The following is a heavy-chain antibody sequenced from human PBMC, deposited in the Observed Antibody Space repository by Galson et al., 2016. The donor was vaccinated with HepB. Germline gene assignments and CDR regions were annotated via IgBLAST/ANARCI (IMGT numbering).Heavy chain of an antibody. J-gene: IGHJ4*02. Sequence: QSGAEVKKPGESLKISCRASGFSFSNNWIAWVRQMPGKGLEWVGIIFPGDSDTRYSPSFQGQVTISADKSINTAFLQWNSLKASDTAMYYCARQSSDLYISSWPLDYRGQGTSVTVSS. CDR1: GFSFSNNW. D-gene: IGHD6-13*01. V-gene: IGHV5-51*01. CDR2: IFPGDSDT. CDR3: ARQSSDLYISSWPLDY.